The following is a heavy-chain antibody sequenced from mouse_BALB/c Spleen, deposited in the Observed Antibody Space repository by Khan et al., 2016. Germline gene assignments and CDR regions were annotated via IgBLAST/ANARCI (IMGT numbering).Heavy chain of an antibody. CDR3: AEELCWCAY. V-gene: IGHV3-2*02. D-gene: IGHD4-1*01. Sequence: EVQLQESGPGLVKPSQSLSLTCTVTGYSITSDYAWNWIRQFPGNKLEWMGYLSYSGSTSYNPSLKSRISITRDTSKNQIFLRLNSVTTEDTATDYCAEELCWCAYWGQGTLVTVSA. CDR1: GYSITSDYA. J-gene: IGHJ3*01. CDR2: LSYSGST.